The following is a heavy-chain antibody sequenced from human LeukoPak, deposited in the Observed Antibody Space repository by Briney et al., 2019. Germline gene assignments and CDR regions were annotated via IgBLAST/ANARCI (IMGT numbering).Heavy chain of an antibody. CDR2: IWYDGSHQ. CDR1: GFPFSGSG. CDR3: AKEGTTGFSYVDH. J-gene: IGHJ4*02. D-gene: IGHD1-1*01. Sequence: GGSLRLSCAASGFPFSGSGMHWVRQAPGKGLEWVAVIWYDGSHQYYADSVKGRFTISRDNSKNTLSLQMDSLRAEDTAVYYCAKEGTTGFSYVDHWGQGTLVTASS. V-gene: IGHV3-33*03.